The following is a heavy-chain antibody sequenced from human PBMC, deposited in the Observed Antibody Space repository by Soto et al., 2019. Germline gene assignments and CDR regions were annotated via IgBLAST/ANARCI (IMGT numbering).Heavy chain of an antibody. CDR3: AKDLGITFGGVIVPADY. D-gene: IGHD3-16*02. V-gene: IGHV3-23*01. J-gene: IGHJ4*02. CDR2: ISGSGGST. CDR1: GFTFGSYA. Sequence: EVQLLESGGGLVQPGGSLRLSCAASGFTFGSYAMSWVRQAPGKGLEWVSAISGSGGSTYYADSVKGRFTISRDNSKNTLYLQMNSLRAEDTAVYYCAKDLGITFGGVIVPADYWGQGTLVTVSS.